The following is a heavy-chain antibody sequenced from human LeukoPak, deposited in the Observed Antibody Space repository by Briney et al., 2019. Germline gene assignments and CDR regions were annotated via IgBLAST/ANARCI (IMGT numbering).Heavy chain of an antibody. CDR1: GFTFTNAW. V-gene: IGHV3-15*01. CDR3: AADTPVPLAQIDY. CDR2: VRAKTDGGTT. D-gene: IGHD2/OR15-2a*01. Sequence: PGGSLRLSCAVSGFTFTNAWMNWVRQAPGKGLEWAGRVRAKTDGGTTEYAAPVKGRFSISRDDSTNTVYLQMNSLITEDTAIYYCAADTPVPLAQIDYWGQGALVTVSS. J-gene: IGHJ4*02.